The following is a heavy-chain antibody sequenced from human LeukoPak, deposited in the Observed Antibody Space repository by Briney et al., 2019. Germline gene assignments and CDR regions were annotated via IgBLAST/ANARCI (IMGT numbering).Heavy chain of an antibody. CDR1: GFTFSSYD. J-gene: IGHJ5*02. Sequence: PGGSLRLSCAASGFTFSSYDMHWVRQATGKGLEWVSAIGTAGDTYYPGSVKGRFTISRENAKNSLYLQMNSLRAEDTAVYYCAKDKGSRYNNWFDPWGQGTLVTVSS. V-gene: IGHV3-13*01. CDR3: AKDKGSRYNNWFDP. CDR2: IGTAGDT. D-gene: IGHD6-13*01.